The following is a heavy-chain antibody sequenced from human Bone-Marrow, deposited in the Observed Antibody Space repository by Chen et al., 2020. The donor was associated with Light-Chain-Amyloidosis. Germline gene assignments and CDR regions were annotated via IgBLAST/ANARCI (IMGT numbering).Heavy chain of an antibody. V-gene: IGHV4-39*01. CDR2: VYYSGRT. CDR3: ARAVDYSNYGWFDP. CDR1: GGSTRSSSHS. J-gene: IGHJ5*02. Sequence: QVQLQESGRGLRKPSETLSLTCSVSGGSTRSSSHSWGWIRQPPRKGLEWIGSVYYSGRTYYSPSLKSRVSISIDTSKNQFTLRLTSVTAADSAVYFCARAVDYSNYGWFDPWGQGTLVTVSS. D-gene: IGHD4-4*01.